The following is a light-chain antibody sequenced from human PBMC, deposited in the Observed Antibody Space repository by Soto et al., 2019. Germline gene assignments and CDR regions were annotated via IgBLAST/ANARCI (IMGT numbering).Light chain of an antibody. CDR3: QQYDSYSWT. CDR2: KAS. CDR1: QSISSW. V-gene: IGKV1-5*03. J-gene: IGKJ1*01. Sequence: DIQMTQSPSTLSASVGDSVSITCRASQSISSWLAWYQQKPGKAPKLLIYKASTLESGVPSRFSGSGSGTEFTRSISSLQPDDFETYYCQQYDSYSWTFGQGTTVEIK.